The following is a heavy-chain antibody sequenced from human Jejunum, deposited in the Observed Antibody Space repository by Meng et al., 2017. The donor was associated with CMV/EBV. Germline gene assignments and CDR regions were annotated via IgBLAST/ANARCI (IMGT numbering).Heavy chain of an antibody. CDR3: ARQAGTY. CDR2: IKEDGTEK. V-gene: IGHV3-7*01. Sequence: SLKISCAGSGFTFSNYWMSWVRQAPGKGLECVANIKEDGTEKYYVDSVKGRFTISRDNAKNSLYLQMNSLRAEDTAVYYCARQAGTYWGQGTLVTVSS. D-gene: IGHD6-13*01. J-gene: IGHJ4*02. CDR1: GFTFSNYW.